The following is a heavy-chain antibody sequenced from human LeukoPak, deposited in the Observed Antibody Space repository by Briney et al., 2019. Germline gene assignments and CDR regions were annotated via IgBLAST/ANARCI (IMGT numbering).Heavy chain of an antibody. V-gene: IGHV3-11*05. CDR1: GFTFSNAW. D-gene: IGHD1-1*01. Sequence: GGSLRLSCAASGFTFSNAWMSWVRQAPGKGLEWVSYISSSGSVTHYVDSVKGRFTISRDNAKKSLYLQMNSLRAEDTAVYYCARVSWNDKNFDYWGQGTLVTVSS. J-gene: IGHJ4*02. CDR2: ISSSGSVT. CDR3: ARVSWNDKNFDY.